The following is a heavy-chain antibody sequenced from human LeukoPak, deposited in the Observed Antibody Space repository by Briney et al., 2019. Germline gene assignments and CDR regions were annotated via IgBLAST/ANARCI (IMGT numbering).Heavy chain of an antibody. CDR3: ARDLGWNYDYYYYGMDV. Sequence: GASVKVSCKASGYTFTSYGISWVRQAPGQGLEWMGWISAYNGNTNYAQKLQGRVTMTTDTSTSTAYMELRSLRSDDTAVYYCARDLGWNYDYYYYGMDVWGQGTTVTVSS. D-gene: IGHD1-7*01. CDR1: GYTFTSYG. J-gene: IGHJ6*02. V-gene: IGHV1-18*01. CDR2: ISAYNGNT.